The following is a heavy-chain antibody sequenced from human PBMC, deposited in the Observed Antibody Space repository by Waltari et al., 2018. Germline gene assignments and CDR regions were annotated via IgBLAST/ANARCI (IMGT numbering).Heavy chain of an antibody. CDR2: IQDDGTNK. Sequence: QVQLVESGGGVVQPGGSLSLSCAASGFSFSSYAMHWVRQAPGKGRGWGASIQDDGTNKYYSDSVIGRFSISRDTSKNILFLQMNSLRAEDTAVFYCAKLHGGDSADYWGQGTLVTVSS. CDR1: GFSFSSYA. J-gene: IGHJ4*02. V-gene: IGHV3-30*02. CDR3: AKLHGGDSADY. D-gene: IGHD2-21*02.